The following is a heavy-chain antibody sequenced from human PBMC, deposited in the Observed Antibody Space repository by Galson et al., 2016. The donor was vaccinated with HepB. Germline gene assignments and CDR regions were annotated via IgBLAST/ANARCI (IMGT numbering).Heavy chain of an antibody. CDR1: GFTFSSYG. Sequence: SLRLSCAASGFTFSSYGMYWVRQAPGKGLEWVSGISGSGGSIYSADSVKGRFTISRDNSKNTLYLQMNSLRAEDTAVYYCAKKSLVAGTATYVFDNWGQGTRVTVSS. V-gene: IGHV3-23*01. J-gene: IGHJ4*02. D-gene: IGHD6-19*01. CDR3: AKKSLVAGTATYVFDN. CDR2: ISGSGGSI.